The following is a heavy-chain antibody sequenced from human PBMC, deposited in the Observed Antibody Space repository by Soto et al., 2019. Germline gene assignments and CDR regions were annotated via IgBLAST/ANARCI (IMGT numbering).Heavy chain of an antibody. CDR3: ARDPDRGGAFDI. J-gene: IGHJ3*02. CDR2: ISTSSIYT. D-gene: IGHD3-10*01. V-gene: IGHV3-11*06. Sequence: QVQLVESGGGLVKPGGSLSLSCVASGFTFSDSYMIWIRQAPGKGLEWVAYISTSSIYTNYADSVKGRFTISRDNANNSLYLQMNSLRADDTAVYYCARDPDRGGAFDIWGQGTMVIVSS. CDR1: GFTFSDSY.